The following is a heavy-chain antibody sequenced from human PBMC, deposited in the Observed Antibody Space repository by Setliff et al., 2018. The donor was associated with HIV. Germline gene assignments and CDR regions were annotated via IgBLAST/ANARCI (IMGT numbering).Heavy chain of an antibody. CDR1: GGIFSSYA. D-gene: IGHD3-10*01. Sequence: SVKVSCKASGGIFSSYAINWVRQAPGQGLEWMGGIIPILGKAHHAQNFRGRVTITAAKSTNTAYMQLSGLTYEDTAVYFCARGALLAVFDFDHWGHGTLVTVSS. V-gene: IGHV1-69*10. J-gene: IGHJ4*01. CDR2: IIPILGKA. CDR3: ARGALLAVFDFDH.